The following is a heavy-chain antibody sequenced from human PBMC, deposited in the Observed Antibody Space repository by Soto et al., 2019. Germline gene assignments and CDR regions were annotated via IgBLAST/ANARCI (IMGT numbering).Heavy chain of an antibody. J-gene: IGHJ6*03. Sequence: GGSLRLSCAASGFTFSSYALHWVRQAPGKGLEWVAVISYDGSNKYYADSVKGRFTISRDNSKNTLYLQMNSLRAEDTAVYYCASPPVREYSGWFMDVWGKGTTVTVSS. CDR2: ISYDGSNK. CDR1: GFTFSSYA. D-gene: IGHD5-12*01. V-gene: IGHV3-30-3*01. CDR3: ASPPVREYSGWFMDV.